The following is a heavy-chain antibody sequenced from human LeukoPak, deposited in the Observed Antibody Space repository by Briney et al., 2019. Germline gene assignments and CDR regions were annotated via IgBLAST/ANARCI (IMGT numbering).Heavy chain of an antibody. Sequence: PSETLSLTCTVSGYSISSGYYWGWIRQAPGKGPEWIGNIYHSGSTYNNPSLKSRVTISMDKSKNQFSLELTSVTAADTAVYYCAREYGSSHGFDPWGQGTLVTVSS. D-gene: IGHD6-13*01. CDR3: AREYGSSHGFDP. V-gene: IGHV4-38-2*02. J-gene: IGHJ5*02. CDR1: GYSISSGYY. CDR2: IYHSGST.